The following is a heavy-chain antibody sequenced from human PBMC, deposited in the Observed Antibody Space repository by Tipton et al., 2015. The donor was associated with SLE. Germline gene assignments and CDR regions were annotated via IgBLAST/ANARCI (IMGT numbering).Heavy chain of an antibody. D-gene: IGHD2-2*01. Sequence: TLSLTCTVSGGSLSSHYWSWIRQPPGKGLEWIGSISYTGSTYYNPSLKSRVTISVDMSKNQFSLKLTSVTAADTAGYYCATSPLTLWGQGTLVTVSS. CDR2: ISYTGST. V-gene: IGHV4-59*11. CDR3: ATSPLTL. J-gene: IGHJ4*02. CDR1: GGSLSSHY.